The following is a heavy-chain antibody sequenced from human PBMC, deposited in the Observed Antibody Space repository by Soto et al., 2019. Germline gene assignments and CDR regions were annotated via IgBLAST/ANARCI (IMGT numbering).Heavy chain of an antibody. V-gene: IGHV3-23*01. Sequence: EVQLSESGGGLVQPGGSLRLSCVGSGFTFGPYTMAWVRQAPGMGLECVSVITGNRGATYYSDSVKGRFSISRDNSRNTLYLQMNDLRAGDTGVYYCAKTGPVTARTRFDYWGRGALVTVSS. CDR1: GFTFGPYT. CDR3: AKTGPVTARTRFDY. J-gene: IGHJ4*02. D-gene: IGHD2-21*02. CDR2: ITGNRGAT.